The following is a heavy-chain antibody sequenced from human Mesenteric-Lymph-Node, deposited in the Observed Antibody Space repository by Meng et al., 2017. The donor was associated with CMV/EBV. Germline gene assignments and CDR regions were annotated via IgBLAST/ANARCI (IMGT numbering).Heavy chain of an antibody. Sequence: GESLKISCAASGFTFSSYAMSWVRQAPGKGLEWVSAISGSGGSTYYADSVKGRFTISRDNSKNTLYLQMNSLRAEDTAVYYCARGIQLSDYWGQGTLVTVSS. CDR1: GFTFSSYA. D-gene: IGHD5-18*01. J-gene: IGHJ4*02. CDR3: ARGIQLSDY. CDR2: ISGSGGST. V-gene: IGHV3-23*01.